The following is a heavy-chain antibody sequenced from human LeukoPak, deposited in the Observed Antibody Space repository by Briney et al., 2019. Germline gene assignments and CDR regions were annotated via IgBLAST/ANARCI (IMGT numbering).Heavy chain of an antibody. CDR3: ACEVEMATIKSYSDAFDI. Sequence: GGSLRLSCVASGFIFSDYYVTWIRQAPGKGLEWVSYISGSGTTIYYAGSVKGRFTVSRDNAKNSLYLQMNSLRAEDTAVYYCACEVEMATIKSYSDAFDIWGQGTMVTVSS. V-gene: IGHV3-11*04. CDR2: ISGSGTTI. CDR1: GFIFSDYY. J-gene: IGHJ3*02. D-gene: IGHD5-24*01.